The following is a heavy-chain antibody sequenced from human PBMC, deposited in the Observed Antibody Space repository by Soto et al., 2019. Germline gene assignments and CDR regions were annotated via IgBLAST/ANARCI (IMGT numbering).Heavy chain of an antibody. Sequence: GGSLRLSCAASGFTFSSYARSWVRQGPGKGLEWVSAISGIGGSTYYADSVKGRFTISRDNSKNTLYLQMNSLRAEDTAVYYCAKDSPACSGGSCYSSGGDYWGQETLVTVSS. D-gene: IGHD2-15*01. J-gene: IGHJ4*02. V-gene: IGHV3-23*01. CDR2: ISGIGGST. CDR3: AKDSPACSGGSCYSSGGDY. CDR1: GFTFSSYA.